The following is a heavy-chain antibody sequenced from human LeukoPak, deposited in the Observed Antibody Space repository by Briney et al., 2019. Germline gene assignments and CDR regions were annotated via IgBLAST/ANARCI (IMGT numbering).Heavy chain of an antibody. CDR2: FDPEDGET. Sequence: ASVKVSCKVSGYTLTELSMHWVRQAPGKGLEWMGGFDPEDGETIYAQKFQGRVTMTEDTSTDTAYMDLSSLRSEDTAVYYCATDRPVAGLPGELNFDYWGQGTLVTVSS. J-gene: IGHJ4*02. CDR3: ATDRPVAGLPGELNFDY. D-gene: IGHD6-19*01. V-gene: IGHV1-24*01. CDR1: GYTLTELS.